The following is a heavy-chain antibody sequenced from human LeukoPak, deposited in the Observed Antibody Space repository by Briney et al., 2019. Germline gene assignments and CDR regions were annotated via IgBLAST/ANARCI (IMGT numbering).Heavy chain of an antibody. J-gene: IGHJ4*02. CDR2: ISGSGGST. Sequence: GGSLRLSCAASGFTFSSYAMSWVRQAPGKGLEWVSAISGSGGSTYYADSVKGRFTISRDNSKNTPYLQMNSLRAEDTAVYYCAKDGSSQGFGQWGQGTLVTVSS. CDR3: AKDGSSQGFGQ. V-gene: IGHV3-23*01. D-gene: IGHD3-10*01. CDR1: GFTFSSYA.